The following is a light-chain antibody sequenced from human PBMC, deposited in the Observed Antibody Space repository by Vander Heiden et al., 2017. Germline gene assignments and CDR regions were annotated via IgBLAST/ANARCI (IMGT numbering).Light chain of an antibody. Sequence: DIQMTQSPPSLSASVGDRVTITCRASQGINYYVAWFQQKPQNAPKSLIYAATTLESGVPSKFSGSCSGTDFTLTISRLQAEYFAIYYCQQYWSYPLTFGGGTKVEIK. J-gene: IGKJ4*01. CDR3: QQYWSYPLT. CDR2: AAT. CDR1: QGINYY. V-gene: IGKV1-16*02.